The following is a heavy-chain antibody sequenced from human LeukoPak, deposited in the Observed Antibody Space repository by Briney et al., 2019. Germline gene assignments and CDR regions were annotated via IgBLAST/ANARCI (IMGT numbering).Heavy chain of an antibody. CDR3: ARDPYSGAYGNTYYYYMDV. CDR1: GFTFSSYA. V-gene: IGHV3-21*01. J-gene: IGHJ6*03. Sequence: GGSLRLSCAASGFTFSSYAMTWVRQTPGKGLEWISSITTSSTYTFYADSVKGRFTISRDNARNSLYLQMNSLTAEDTAVYYCARDPYSGAYGNTYYYYMDVWGKGTTVTISS. D-gene: IGHD1-26*01. CDR2: ITTSSTYT.